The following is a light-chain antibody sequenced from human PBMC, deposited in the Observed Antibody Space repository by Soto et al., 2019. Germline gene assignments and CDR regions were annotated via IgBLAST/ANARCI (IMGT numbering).Light chain of an antibody. CDR3: QQYQAFPLT. V-gene: IGKV1-5*01. CDR1: QSVYGW. Sequence: DIQMTQSPSTLSASLGDRVIITCRASQSVYGWLAWYQQRPGQAPTLLMYDVSKLESGVPSRFSGSGSGPAFTLVISSRQPDDFATFYCQQYQAFPLTFGQGTRLEIK. J-gene: IGKJ2*01. CDR2: DVS.